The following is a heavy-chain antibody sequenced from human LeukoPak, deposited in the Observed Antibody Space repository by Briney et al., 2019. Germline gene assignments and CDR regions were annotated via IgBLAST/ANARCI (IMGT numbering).Heavy chain of an antibody. CDR1: GYTFTGYY. CDR2: INPNSGGT. Sequence: GASVKVSCKASGYTFTGYYMHWVRQAPGQGLEWMGWINPNSGGTNYAQKFQGRVTMTRDTSISTAYMELSRLRSDDTAVYYCARGRYSSGWYGASDFDYWSQGTLVTVSS. V-gene: IGHV1-2*02. CDR3: ARGRYSSGWYGASDFDY. J-gene: IGHJ4*02. D-gene: IGHD6-19*01.